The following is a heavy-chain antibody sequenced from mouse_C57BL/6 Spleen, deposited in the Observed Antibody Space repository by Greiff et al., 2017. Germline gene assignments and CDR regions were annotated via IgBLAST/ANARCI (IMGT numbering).Heavy chain of an antibody. D-gene: IGHD2-4*01. J-gene: IGHJ3*01. Sequence: QVQLQQSGAELVKPGASVKISCKASGYTFTDYYINWVKQRPGQGLEWIGKIVPGSGSTYYNEKFKGKATLTADKSSSTAYLQRSSLTSEDSAVYFCARSGDYDWFDYWGQGTLVTVSA. V-gene: IGHV1-77*01. CDR3: ARSGDYDWFDY. CDR1: GYTFTDYY. CDR2: IVPGSGST.